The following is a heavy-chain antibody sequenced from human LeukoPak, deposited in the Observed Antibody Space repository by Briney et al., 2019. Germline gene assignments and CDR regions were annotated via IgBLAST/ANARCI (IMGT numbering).Heavy chain of an antibody. Sequence: GGPLRLSCAASGFTFSSYSMNWVRQAPGKGLEWVSYISSSSSTIYYADSVKGRFTISRDNAKNSLYLQMNSLRAEDTAVYYCASSAEDDRPITGYFDYWGQGTLVTVSS. J-gene: IGHJ4*02. CDR1: GFTFSSYS. CDR2: ISSSSSTI. V-gene: IGHV3-48*01. CDR3: ASSAEDDRPITGYFDY. D-gene: IGHD3-16*01.